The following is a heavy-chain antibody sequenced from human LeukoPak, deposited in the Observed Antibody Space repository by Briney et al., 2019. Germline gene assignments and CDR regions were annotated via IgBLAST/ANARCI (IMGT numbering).Heavy chain of an antibody. Sequence: PSETLSLTCTVSGGSISSYYWSWIRQPPGKGLEWIGYIYYSGSTNYNPSLKSRVTISVDTSKNQFSLKLSSVTAADTAVYYCAKDNAYYYADYWGQGTLVTVSS. J-gene: IGHJ4*02. CDR1: GGSISSYY. CDR3: AKDNAYYYADY. V-gene: IGHV4-59*01. CDR2: IYYSGST. D-gene: IGHD3-10*01.